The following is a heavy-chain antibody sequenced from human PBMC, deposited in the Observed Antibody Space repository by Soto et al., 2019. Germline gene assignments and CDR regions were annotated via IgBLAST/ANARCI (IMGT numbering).Heavy chain of an antibody. CDR2: INHSGST. CDR3: ARGPHVLRYFDWLSHNWFDP. Sequence: PSETLSLTCAVYGGSFRGYYWSWMRQPPGKGLEWIGEINHSGSTNYNPSLKSRVTISVDTSKNQFSLKLSSVTAADTAVYYCARGPHVLRYFDWLSHNWFDPWGQGTLVTV. D-gene: IGHD3-9*01. J-gene: IGHJ5*02. CDR1: GGSFRGYY. V-gene: IGHV4-34*01.